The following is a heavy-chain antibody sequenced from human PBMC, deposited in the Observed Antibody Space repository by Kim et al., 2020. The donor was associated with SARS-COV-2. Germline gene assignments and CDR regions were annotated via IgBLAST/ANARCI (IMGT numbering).Heavy chain of an antibody. J-gene: IGHJ4*02. V-gene: IGHV4-34*01. CDR2: INHSGST. Sequence: SETLSLTCAVYGGSFSGYYWSWIRQPPGKGLEWIGEINHSGSTNYNPSLKSRVTISVDTSKNQFSLKLSSVTAADTAVYYCARVVDYVWGSYRYIKGRPVGCFDDWGQGTPVTVSS. CDR3: ARVVDYVWGSYRYIKGRPVGCFDD. CDR1: GGSFSGYY. D-gene: IGHD3-16*02.